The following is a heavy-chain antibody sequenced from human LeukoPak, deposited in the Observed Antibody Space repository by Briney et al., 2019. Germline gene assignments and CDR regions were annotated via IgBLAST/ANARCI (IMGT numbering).Heavy chain of an antibody. Sequence: ASVKVSCKASGYTFTNNYLHWVRQAPGQGLEWMGMIYPRDGSTSYAQNFQGRVTMTRDTSTSTVYMELSSLRSEDTAVYYCARDCTNGVCYGDYGMDVWGQGTTVTVSS. CDR3: ARDCTNGVCYGDYGMDV. CDR2: IYPRDGST. V-gene: IGHV1-46*01. J-gene: IGHJ6*02. D-gene: IGHD2-8*01. CDR1: GYTFTNNY.